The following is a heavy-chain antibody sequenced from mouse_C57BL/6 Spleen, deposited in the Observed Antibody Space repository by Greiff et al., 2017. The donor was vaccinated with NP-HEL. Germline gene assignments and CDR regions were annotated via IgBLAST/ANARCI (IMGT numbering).Heavy chain of an antibody. CDR2: IYPRDGST. J-gene: IGHJ2*01. V-gene: IGHV1-85*01. Sequence: QVQLQQSGPELVKPGASVTLSCKASGYTFTSYDINWVKQRPGQGLEWIGWIYPRDGSTKYNEKFKVKATLTVDTSSSTAYMEIHSLTSEDSAVYFCARDQVSPYWGQGTTLTVSS. CDR3: ARDQVSPY. CDR1: GYTFTSYD.